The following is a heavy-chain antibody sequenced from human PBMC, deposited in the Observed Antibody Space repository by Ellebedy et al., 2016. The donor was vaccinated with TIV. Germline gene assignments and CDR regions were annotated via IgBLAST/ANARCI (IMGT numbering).Heavy chain of an antibody. V-gene: IGHV4-61*01. CDR1: GGSVSSGSYY. Sequence: SETLSLTXTVSGGSVSSGSYYWSWIRQPPGKGLEWIGYIYYSGSTNYNPSLKSRVTISVDTSKNQFSLKLSSVTAADTAVYYCARVRAGAFDPWGQGTLVTVSS. CDR3: ARVRAGAFDP. D-gene: IGHD1-26*01. J-gene: IGHJ5*02. CDR2: IYYSGST.